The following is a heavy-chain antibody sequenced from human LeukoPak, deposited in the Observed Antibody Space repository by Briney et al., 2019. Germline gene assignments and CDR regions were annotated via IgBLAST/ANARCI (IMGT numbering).Heavy chain of an antibody. CDR1: GYTFTSYG. CDR2: ISAYNGNT. D-gene: IGHD2-2*01. J-gene: IGHJ6*02. CDR3: ARDGVPAAMHYYYGMDV. Sequence: ASVKVSCKASGYTFTSYGISWVRQAPGQGLEWVGWISAYNGNTNYAQKLQGRVTMTTDTSTSTAYMELRSLRSDDTAVYYCARDGVPAAMHYYYGMDVWGQGTTVTVSS. V-gene: IGHV1-18*01.